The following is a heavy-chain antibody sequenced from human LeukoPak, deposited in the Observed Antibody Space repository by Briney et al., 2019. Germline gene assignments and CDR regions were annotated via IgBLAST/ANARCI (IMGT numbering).Heavy chain of an antibody. D-gene: IGHD3-16*01. CDR3: ASDLSDDGSPYTHYGMAV. CDR2: TYYSGST. V-gene: IGHV4-31*03. Sequence: SQTLSLTCTVSGGSISSGGYYWIWIRQHPGKGLEWIGYTYYSGSTYYNPSLKSRVTISVDTSKNQLSLNLSSVTAADTAVYYCASDLSDDGSPYTHYGMAVWGQGTTVTVSS. CDR1: GGSISSGGYY. J-gene: IGHJ6*02.